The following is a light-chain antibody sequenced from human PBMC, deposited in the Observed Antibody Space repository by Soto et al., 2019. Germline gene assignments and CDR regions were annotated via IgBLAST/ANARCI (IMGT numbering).Light chain of an antibody. CDR3: NLCQNHRT. Sequence: DIQVTQSPSTLSASVGDRVTITCRASQSISDWLAWYQQKPGKAPKLLIYKASTLESGVPSRFSGSGSGTEFTLTINTLQPDDFAIYYCNLCQNHRTFGQGTKVEIK. CDR2: KAS. J-gene: IGKJ1*01. CDR1: QSISDW. V-gene: IGKV1-5*03.